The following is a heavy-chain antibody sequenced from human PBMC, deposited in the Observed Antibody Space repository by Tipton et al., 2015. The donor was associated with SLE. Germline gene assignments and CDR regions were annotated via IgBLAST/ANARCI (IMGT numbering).Heavy chain of an antibody. Sequence: TLSLTCTVSLYSIGSGFYWSWIRQPPGKGLEWIAYISYTGTADYSPSLKSRVTISLDTSMNQFSLKLNSVTAADTALYYCAAMYGDARTNWFDSWGQGTLVTVSS. CDR3: AAMYGDARTNWFDS. J-gene: IGHJ5*01. CDR2: ISYTGTA. V-gene: IGHV4-38-2*02. D-gene: IGHD4-17*01. CDR1: LYSIGSGFY.